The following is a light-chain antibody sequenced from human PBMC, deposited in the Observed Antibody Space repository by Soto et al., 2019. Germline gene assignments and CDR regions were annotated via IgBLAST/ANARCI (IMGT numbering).Light chain of an antibody. V-gene: IGKV1-33*01. CDR1: RYIGNY. J-gene: IGKJ5*01. CDR2: DAS. Sequence: DIQMTQYPSSLSVSVGDRVTITCQASRYIGNYLNWYQQKPGKAPKLLINDASSLEMGVPSRFSGSGSGTDFSVTISSLQPEDMATYYCQQYHSLPITFGQGTRLDI. CDR3: QQYHSLPIT.